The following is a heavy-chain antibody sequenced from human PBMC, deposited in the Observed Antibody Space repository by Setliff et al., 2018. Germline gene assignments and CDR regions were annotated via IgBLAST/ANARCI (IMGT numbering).Heavy chain of an antibody. D-gene: IGHD3-10*01. CDR1: GGSMTSYY. Sequence: SSETLSLTCTVSGGSMTSYYWSWIRQSPWKGLEWIGYVHYSGDSNYNPSLKSRVTMSVDTSKNQFSLNLRSVTAADTAVYYCARQPSSGSYYNPRPYYFDYWGQGTLVTV. CDR2: VHYSGDS. V-gene: IGHV4-59*13. J-gene: IGHJ4*02. CDR3: ARQPSSGSYYNPRPYYFDY.